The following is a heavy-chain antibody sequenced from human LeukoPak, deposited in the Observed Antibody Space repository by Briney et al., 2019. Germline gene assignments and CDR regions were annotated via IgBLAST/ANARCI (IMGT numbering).Heavy chain of an antibody. D-gene: IGHD2-15*01. J-gene: IGHJ1*01. V-gene: IGHV4-4*09. CDR1: GDSVSSGY. CDR2: ISDSDIT. CDR3: AGRGHRYSRD. Sequence: SETLSLTCTVSGDSVSSGYWTWIRQSPGKGLEWIGYISDSDITDYNPSLRSRLTISVDTSNNQFSLNLNSVTAADTAVYYCAGRGHRYSRDWGQGILVTVSS.